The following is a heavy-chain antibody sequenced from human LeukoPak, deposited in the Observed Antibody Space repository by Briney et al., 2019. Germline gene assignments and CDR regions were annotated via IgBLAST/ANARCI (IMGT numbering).Heavy chain of an antibody. CDR1: GGSFSGYY. J-gene: IGHJ4*02. V-gene: IGHV4-34*01. D-gene: IGHD3-10*01. Sequence: SETLSLTCAVYGGSFSGYYWSWIRQPPGKGLEWIGEINNSGSTNYNPSLKSRVTISVDTSKNQFSLKLSSVTAADTAVYYCSYGSGSIDYWGQGTLVTVSS. CDR3: SYGSGSIDY. CDR2: INNSGST.